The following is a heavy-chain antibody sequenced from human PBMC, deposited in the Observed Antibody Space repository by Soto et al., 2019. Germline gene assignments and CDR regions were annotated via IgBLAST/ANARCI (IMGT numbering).Heavy chain of an antibody. J-gene: IGHJ4*02. CDR1: GDSISSGDYY. Sequence: PSETLSLTCTVSGDSISSGDYYWSWIRQPPGKGMEWIGYIYYSGSTYYNPSLKSRVTISVDTSKNQFSLKLNSVPAADTAVYYCARAGEGYYDSSGYYGYWGQGTLVTVSS. V-gene: IGHV4-30-4*01. CDR3: ARAGEGYYDSSGYYGY. CDR2: IYYSGST. D-gene: IGHD3-22*01.